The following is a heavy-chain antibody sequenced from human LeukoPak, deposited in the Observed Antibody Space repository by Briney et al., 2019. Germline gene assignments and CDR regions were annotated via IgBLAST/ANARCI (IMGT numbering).Heavy chain of an antibody. CDR2: INPNSGGT. D-gene: IGHD3-22*01. J-gene: IGHJ4*02. CDR1: GYTFTGYY. V-gene: IGHV1-2*06. CDR3: ARDLGYDSSGYRDY. Sequence: ASVKVSCKASGYTFTGYYMHWVRQAPGQGLEWMGRINPNSGGTNYAQKFQGRITMTRDTSISTAYMELSRLRSDDTAVYYCARDLGYDSSGYRDYWGQGTLVTVSS.